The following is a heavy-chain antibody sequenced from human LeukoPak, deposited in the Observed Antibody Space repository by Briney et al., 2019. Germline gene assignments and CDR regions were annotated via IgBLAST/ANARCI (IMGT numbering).Heavy chain of an antibody. V-gene: IGHV3-66*02. CDR3: ARDFGGLHYFDY. D-gene: IGHD5-12*01. Sequence: GGSLRLSCAASGFTVSSNYMSWVRQAPGVGLEWVSVIYSGGSTYYADSVKGRFTISRDNSKNTLYLQMNSLRDEATAVYYFARDFGGLHYFDYWGQGTLVTVSS. CDR1: GFTVSSNY. CDR2: IYSGGST. J-gene: IGHJ4*02.